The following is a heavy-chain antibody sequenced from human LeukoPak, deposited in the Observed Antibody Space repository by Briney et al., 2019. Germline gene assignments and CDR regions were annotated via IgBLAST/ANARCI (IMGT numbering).Heavy chain of an antibody. CDR1: GFTFSSYS. Sequence: PGGSLGLSCAASGFTFSSYSMNWVRQAPGRGLEWVSSISSSSSYIYYADSVKGRFTISRDNAKNSLYLQMNSLRAEDTAVYYCARNGGYDFWFDYWGQGTLVTVSS. J-gene: IGHJ4*02. D-gene: IGHD3-3*01. CDR3: ARNGGYDFWFDY. CDR2: ISSSSSYI. V-gene: IGHV3-21*01.